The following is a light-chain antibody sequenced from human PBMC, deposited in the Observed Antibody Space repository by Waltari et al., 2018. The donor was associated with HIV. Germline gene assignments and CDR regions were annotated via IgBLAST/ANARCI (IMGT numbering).Light chain of an antibody. CDR1: NSNIGRYA. Sequence: QSVLTQPPSASGAPGQRVSISCSGGNSNIGRYAVSWYQQPPEKAPKLLIYSNTQRPAGVPDRFSGSKSGTSASLAIGGLQSEDEADYYCAAWDDSLSGSVVFGGGTKLTVL. CDR3: AAWDDSLSGSVV. V-gene: IGLV1-44*01. CDR2: SNT. J-gene: IGLJ2*01.